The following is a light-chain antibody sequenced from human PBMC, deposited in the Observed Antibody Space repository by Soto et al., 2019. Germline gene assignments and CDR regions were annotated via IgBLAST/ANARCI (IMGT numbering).Light chain of an antibody. V-gene: IGKV3-20*01. Sequence: LFTQSPGTLFLSAGERATISCRASQSVAANYLAWYQQKSGQAPRILIYGASSRATGIPDRFSGSGSGTDFTLTISSLEPEDVATYYCQQLNSYPITFGQGTRLEIK. CDR1: QSVAANY. CDR2: GAS. J-gene: IGKJ5*01. CDR3: QQLNSYPIT.